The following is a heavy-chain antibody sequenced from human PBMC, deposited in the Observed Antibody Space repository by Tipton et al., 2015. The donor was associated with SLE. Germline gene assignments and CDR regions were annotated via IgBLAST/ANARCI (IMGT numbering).Heavy chain of an antibody. CDR3: ARADVVVVAATRGWFDP. D-gene: IGHD2-15*01. J-gene: IGHJ5*02. V-gene: IGHV1-18*01. CDR2: ISAYNGNT. CDR1: GYTFTSYG. Sequence: QLVQSGAEVKKPGASVKVSCKASGYTFTSYGISWVRQAPGQGLEWMGWISAYNGNTNYAQKFQGRVTMTRDTPISTAYMELSRLRSGGTAVYYCARADVVVVAATRGWFDPWGQGTLVTVSS.